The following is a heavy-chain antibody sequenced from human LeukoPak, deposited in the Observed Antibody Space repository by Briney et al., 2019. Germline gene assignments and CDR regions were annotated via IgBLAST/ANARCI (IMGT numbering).Heavy chain of an antibody. Sequence: SVKVSCKASGGTSSSYAISWVRQAPGQGLEWMGRIIPIFGTANYAQKFQGRVTITTDESTSTAYMELSSLRSEDTAVYYCASYYYGSGSYLGYWGQGTLVTVSS. J-gene: IGHJ4*02. CDR3: ASYYYGSGSYLGY. CDR1: GGTSSSYA. V-gene: IGHV1-69*05. D-gene: IGHD3-10*01. CDR2: IIPIFGTA.